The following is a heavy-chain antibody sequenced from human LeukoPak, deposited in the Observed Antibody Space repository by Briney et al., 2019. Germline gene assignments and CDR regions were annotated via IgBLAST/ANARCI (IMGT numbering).Heavy chain of an antibody. CDR3: AREPIVGATRYWFDP. D-gene: IGHD1-26*01. J-gene: IGHJ5*02. V-gene: IGHV1-8*01. Sequence: GASLKVSCKASGYTFTSYDINWVRQATGQGLEWMGSMNPNSGNTAYAQKFQGRVTMTRNTSISTAYMELSNLRSEDTAVYYCAREPIVGATRYWFDPWGQGTLVTVSS. CDR1: GYTFTSYD. CDR2: MNPNSGNT.